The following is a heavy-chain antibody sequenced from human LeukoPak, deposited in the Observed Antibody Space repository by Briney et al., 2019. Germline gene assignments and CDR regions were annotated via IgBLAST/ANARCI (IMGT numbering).Heavy chain of an antibody. J-gene: IGHJ4*02. V-gene: IGHV1-18*01. CDR2: ISAYNGNT. CDR1: GYTFTSYG. D-gene: IGHD3-10*01. CDR3: ARDLRITMVRGVIILGY. Sequence: ASVKVSCKASGYTFTSYGISWVRQAPGQGLEWMGWISAYNGNTNYAQKLQGRVTMTTDTSTSTAYMELRSLRSDDTAVYYCARDLRITMVRGVIILGYWGQGTLVTVSS.